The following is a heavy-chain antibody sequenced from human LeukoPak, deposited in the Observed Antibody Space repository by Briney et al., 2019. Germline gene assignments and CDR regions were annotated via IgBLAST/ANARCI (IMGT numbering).Heavy chain of an antibody. CDR3: ARALYNWNSGWFDP. Sequence: PSETLSLTCTVSCGSISSYYWSWIRQPPGKGLEWIGYIYYIGSTNYNPSLKSRVTISVDTSKNQFSLKLSSVTAADTAVYYCARALYNWNSGWFDPWGQGTLVTVSS. CDR1: CGSISSYY. D-gene: IGHD1-7*01. V-gene: IGHV4-59*01. J-gene: IGHJ5*02. CDR2: IYYIGST.